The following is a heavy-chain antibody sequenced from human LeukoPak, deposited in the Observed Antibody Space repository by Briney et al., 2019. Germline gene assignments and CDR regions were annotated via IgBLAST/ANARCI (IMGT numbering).Heavy chain of an antibody. Sequence: SETLSLTCTVSGGSISSYYWSWIRQPPGKGLEWIGYIYYSGSTNYNPSLKSRVTISVDTSKNQFSLKLSSVTAADTAVYYCARDISSGWYGGVNWFDPWGQGTLVTVSS. CDR2: IYYSGST. D-gene: IGHD6-19*01. CDR1: GGSISSYY. J-gene: IGHJ5*02. V-gene: IGHV4-59*01. CDR3: ARDISSGWYGGVNWFDP.